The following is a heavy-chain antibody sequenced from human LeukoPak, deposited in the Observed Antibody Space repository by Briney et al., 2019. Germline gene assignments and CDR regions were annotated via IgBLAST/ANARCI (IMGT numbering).Heavy chain of an antibody. Sequence: SETLSLTCTVSGVSGGSISNYYWNWIRQPPGKGLEWIGYINYSGSTNYNPSLKSRVTISVDTSKNQFSLKLSSVTAADTAVYYCARRRDYYDSSGYRGAFDIWGQGTMVTVSS. CDR1: GGSISNYY. J-gene: IGHJ3*02. CDR3: ARRRDYYDSSGYRGAFDI. CDR2: INYSGST. V-gene: IGHV4-59*08. D-gene: IGHD3-22*01.